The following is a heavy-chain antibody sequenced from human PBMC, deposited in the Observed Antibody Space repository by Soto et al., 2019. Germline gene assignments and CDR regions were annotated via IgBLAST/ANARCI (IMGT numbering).Heavy chain of an antibody. V-gene: IGHV4-59*01. Sequence: QVQLQESGPGLVKPSETLSLTCTVSGGSISSYYWSWIRQPPGKGLEWIGYIYYSGSTNYNPSLTSRVTISVDTSKNQFSLKLSSVTAADTAVYYCATHGDYVAFDIWGQGTMVTVSS. CDR3: ATHGDYVAFDI. CDR2: IYYSGST. D-gene: IGHD4-17*01. CDR1: GGSISSYY. J-gene: IGHJ3*02.